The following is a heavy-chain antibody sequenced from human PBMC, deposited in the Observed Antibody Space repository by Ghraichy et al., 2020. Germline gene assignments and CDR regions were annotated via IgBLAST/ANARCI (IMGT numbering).Heavy chain of an antibody. J-gene: IGHJ6*03. D-gene: IGHD6-19*01. Sequence: SQTLSLTCTVSGGSISSYYWSWIRQPPGKGLEWIGYIYYSGSTNYNPSLKSRVTMSVDKSKNQFSLKLSSVTAADTAVYYCARVVHSSGWYSNYYYYYMDVWGKGTTVTVSS. CDR1: GGSISSYY. CDR2: IYYSGST. CDR3: ARVVHSSGWYSNYYYYYMDV. V-gene: IGHV4-59*01.